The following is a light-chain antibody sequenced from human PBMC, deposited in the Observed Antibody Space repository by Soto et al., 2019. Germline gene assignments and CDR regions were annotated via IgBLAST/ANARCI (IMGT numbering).Light chain of an antibody. J-gene: IGKJ2*01. CDR3: XXXXXXXXYT. Sequence: EIVLTQSPGTLSLSPGERATLSCRASQSVTSSYLAWYQQKPGQAPRLLIYGASSRATGIPDRFSGSGSGTDFPLTISSLEPEXXXXXXXXXXXXXXXYTLGQGTKLEIK. CDR1: QSVTSSY. CDR2: GAS. V-gene: IGKV3-20*01.